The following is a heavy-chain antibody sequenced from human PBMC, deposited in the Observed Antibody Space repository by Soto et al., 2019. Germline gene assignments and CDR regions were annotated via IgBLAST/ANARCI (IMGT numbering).Heavy chain of an antibody. V-gene: IGHV1-2*02. D-gene: IGHD2-21*01. CDR1: GFTFTGYY. Sequence: ASVKVSCKASGFTFTGYYIHWVRQVPGQGLEWMGWIKSNGDDTKYAQKFQDRVTMTRDTSVNTVYMEVTRLRSDDTAVYYCARDERSYGEPPFDYWGQGTLVTVSS. J-gene: IGHJ4*02. CDR3: ARDERSYGEPPFDY. CDR2: IKSNGDDT.